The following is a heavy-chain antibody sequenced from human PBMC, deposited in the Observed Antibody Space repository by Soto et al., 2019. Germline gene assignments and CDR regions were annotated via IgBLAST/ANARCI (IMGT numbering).Heavy chain of an antibody. V-gene: IGHV1-69*06. J-gene: IGHJ3*02. CDR3: ARESPDCSSTSCYPDAFDI. CDR2: IIPIFGTA. CDR1: GGTFSSYA. Sequence: ASVKVSCKASGGTFSSYAISWVRQAPGRGLEWMGGIIPIFGTANYAQKFQGRVTITADKSTSTAYMELSSLRSEDTAVYYCARESPDCSSTSCYPDAFDIWGQGTMVTVSS. D-gene: IGHD2-2*01.